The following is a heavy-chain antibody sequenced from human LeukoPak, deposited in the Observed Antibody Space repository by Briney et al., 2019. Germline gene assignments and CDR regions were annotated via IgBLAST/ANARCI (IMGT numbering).Heavy chain of an antibody. V-gene: IGHV3-48*03. CDR2: ISSSGSTI. Sequence: GGSLRLSCAASGFTFSSYEMHWVRQAPGKGLEWVSYISSSGSTIYYADSVKGRFTISRDNSKNTLYLQMGSLRAEDMAVYYCAREALTIFGVVIDYYYYYMDVWGKGTTVTVSS. D-gene: IGHD3-3*01. CDR3: AREALTIFGVVIDYYYYYMDV. CDR1: GFTFSSYE. J-gene: IGHJ6*03.